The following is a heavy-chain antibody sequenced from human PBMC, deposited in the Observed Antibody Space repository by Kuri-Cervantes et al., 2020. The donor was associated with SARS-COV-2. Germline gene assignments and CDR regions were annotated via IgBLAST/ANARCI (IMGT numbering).Heavy chain of an antibody. Sequence: EVKLQESGGGVVKPGWSLKLSCAASGFTFSDYGMHWVRQAPEKGLEWVAYISSGSSTIYHADTVKGRFTISRDNSKNTLFLQMTSLRSEDTAMYYCAREEYDYWGRGTSVTVSS. V-gene: IGHV3-48*01. CDR2: ISSGSSTI. CDR3: AREEYDY. D-gene: IGHD3-10*01. J-gene: IGHJ4*01. CDR1: GFTFSDYG.